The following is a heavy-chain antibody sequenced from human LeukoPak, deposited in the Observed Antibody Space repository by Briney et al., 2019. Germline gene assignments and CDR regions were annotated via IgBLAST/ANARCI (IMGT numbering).Heavy chain of an antibody. CDR1: GYTFTSYA. D-gene: IGHD6-6*01. V-gene: IGHV1-3*01. CDR2: INAGNGNA. Sequence: ASVKVSCKASGYTFTSYAMHWVRQAPGQRLEWMGWINAGNGNAKYSQKFQGRVTITRDTSASTAYMELSSLRSKDTAVYYCARSPLYSSSSPYYFDCWGQGTLVTVSS. CDR3: ARSPLYSSSSPYYFDC. J-gene: IGHJ4*02.